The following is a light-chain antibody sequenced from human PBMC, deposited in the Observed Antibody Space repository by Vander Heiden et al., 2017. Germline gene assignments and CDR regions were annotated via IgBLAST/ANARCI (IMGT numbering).Light chain of an antibody. CDR2: EGS. V-gene: IGLV2-23*01. CDR3: CSYAGSSTSWV. Sequence: QSALTPPASVSGSPGQSITISCTGTSSDVGSYNLVSWYQQHPGKAPKLMIYEGSKRPSGVSNRFSGSKSGNTASLTISGLQAEDEADYYCCSYAGSSTSWVFGGGTKLTVL. J-gene: IGLJ3*02. CDR1: SSDVGSYNL.